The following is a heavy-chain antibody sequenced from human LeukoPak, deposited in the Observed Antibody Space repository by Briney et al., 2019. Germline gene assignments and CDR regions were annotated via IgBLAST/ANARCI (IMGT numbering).Heavy chain of an antibody. CDR2: ISYDGSNK. CDR1: GFTFSSYA. J-gene: IGHJ4*02. V-gene: IGHV3-30-3*01. CDR3: ARQYCSGGSCYSIDY. Sequence: PGGSLRLSCAASGFTFSSYAMHWVRQAPGKGLEWVAVISYDGSNKYYADSVKGRFTISRDNSKNTLYLQMNSLRAEDTAVYYCARQYCSGGSCYSIDYRGQGTLVTVSS. D-gene: IGHD2-15*01.